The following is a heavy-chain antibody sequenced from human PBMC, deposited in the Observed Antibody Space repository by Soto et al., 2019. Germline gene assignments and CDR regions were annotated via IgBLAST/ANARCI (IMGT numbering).Heavy chain of an antibody. V-gene: IGHV4-61*08. CDR1: GGYISSGGCS. CDR2: IYYSGST. Sequence: PSEAQSLTYAVPGGYISSGGCSRNCIRQPPGKGLEWIGYIYYSGSTNYNPSLKSRVTISVDTSKNQFSLKLSSVTAADSAVYCCARRYGSCFDYWGQGPLVTVSS. D-gene: IGHD5-18*01. J-gene: IGHJ4*02. CDR3: ARRYGSCFDY.